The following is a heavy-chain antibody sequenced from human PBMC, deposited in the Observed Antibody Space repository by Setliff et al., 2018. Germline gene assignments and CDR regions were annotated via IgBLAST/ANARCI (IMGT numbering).Heavy chain of an antibody. CDR3: ARDNNYYDRSGYYSGHDV. D-gene: IGHD3-22*01. J-gene: IGHJ4*03. CDR2: INWNGAST. V-gene: IGHV3-20*04. Sequence: PGGSLRLSCAASGFTFDDYGMSWVRQGPGKGLEWVSGINWNGASTGYADSVKGRFTISRDNAKKSLSLQMNSLRAEDTAVYYCARDNNYYDRSGYYSGHDVWGQGILVTVSS. CDR1: GFTFDDYG.